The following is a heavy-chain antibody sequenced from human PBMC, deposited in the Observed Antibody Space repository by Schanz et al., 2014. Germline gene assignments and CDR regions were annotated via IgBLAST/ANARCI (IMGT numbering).Heavy chain of an antibody. Sequence: EVQLVESGGGLVQPGGSLRLSCAASGFTFSAYAMTWVRQIPGKGLEWVSAISGSGGSTYYADSVKGRFTISRDNSKNTLYLQMNSLRAEDTAVYYCARVKYCTITRCYRTETEGIYYMDVWGKGTTVTVSS. CDR2: ISGSGGST. CDR3: ARVKYCTITRCYRTETEGIYYMDV. V-gene: IGHV3-23*04. D-gene: IGHD2-2*01. CDR1: GFTFSAYA. J-gene: IGHJ6*03.